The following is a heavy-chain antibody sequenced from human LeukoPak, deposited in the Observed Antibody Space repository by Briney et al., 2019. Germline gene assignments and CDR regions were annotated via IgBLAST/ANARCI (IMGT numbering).Heavy chain of an antibody. Sequence: ASVKVSCTASGYTFTSYAMHWVRQAPGQRLEWMGGINAGNGNKKYSPKFQGRVTITRDTSASTAYMELSSLRPEDTAVYYCARSSRPITMIVVAPGAWGQGTLVTVSS. CDR2: INAGNGNK. V-gene: IGHV1-3*01. CDR3: ARSSRPITMIVVAPGA. CDR1: GYTFTSYA. D-gene: IGHD3-22*01. J-gene: IGHJ4*02.